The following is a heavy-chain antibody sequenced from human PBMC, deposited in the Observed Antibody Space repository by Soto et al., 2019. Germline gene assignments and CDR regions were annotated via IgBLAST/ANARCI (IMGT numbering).Heavy chain of an antibody. CDR3: ARGPREYFQH. CDR1: GGSIISGGYY. Sequence: TLSLTCTVSGGSIISGGYYCSWIRQHPGKGLEWIGYIYYSGSTYYNPSLKSRVTISVDTSKNQFSLKLSSVTAADTAVYYCARGPREYFQHWGQGTLVTVSS. J-gene: IGHJ1*01. V-gene: IGHV4-31*03. CDR2: IYYSGST.